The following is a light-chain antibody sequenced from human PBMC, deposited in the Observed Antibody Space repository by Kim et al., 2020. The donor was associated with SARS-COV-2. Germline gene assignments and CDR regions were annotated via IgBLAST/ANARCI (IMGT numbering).Light chain of an antibody. V-gene: IGLV3-21*04. CDR2: FDG. J-gene: IGLJ2*01. CDR3: QVWDNTGVL. Sequence: SYVVTQPPSLSVAPGKTANITCGGNNFGSKSVHWYQQRPGQAPLLVIYFDGDRPSGIPERFSGSNSENTATLTISRVEAGDEADYYCQVWDNTGVLFGGGTKLTVL. CDR1: NFGSKS.